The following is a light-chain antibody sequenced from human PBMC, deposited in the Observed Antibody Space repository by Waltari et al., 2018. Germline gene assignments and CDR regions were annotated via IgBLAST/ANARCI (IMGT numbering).Light chain of an antibody. J-gene: IGKJ2*01. V-gene: IGKV1-39*01. Sequence: DIQLTQSPSSLSASVGDRVTITCRASPPISNYLNWYQQRPGKPPNLLIHAESILQSGVPSRFSGSGCGTDFTLTIDSLQPEDFAAYFCQESYSLPQKYTFGQGTKVEIK. CDR3: QESYSLPQKYT. CDR1: PPISNY. CDR2: AES.